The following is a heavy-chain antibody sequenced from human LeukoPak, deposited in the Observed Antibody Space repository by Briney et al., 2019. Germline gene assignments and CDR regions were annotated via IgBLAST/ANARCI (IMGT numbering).Heavy chain of an antibody. V-gene: IGHV3-21*01. CDR2: ISSSSSYI. CDR1: GFTFTKCA. CDR3: ARDSLAAHGGYYYYGMDV. Sequence: GGSLRLSCVASGFTFTKCAMSWIRQAPGKGLEWVSSISSSSSYIYYADSVKGRFTISRDNAKNSLYLQMNSLRAEDTAVYYCARDSLAAHGGYYYYGMDVWGQGTTVTVSS. J-gene: IGHJ6*02.